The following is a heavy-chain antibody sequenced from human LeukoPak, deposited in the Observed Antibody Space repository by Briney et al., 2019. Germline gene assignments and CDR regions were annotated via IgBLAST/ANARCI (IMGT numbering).Heavy chain of an antibody. CDR1: GYTFPNYA. Sequence: ASVEVSCKGSGYTFPNYAMNWGGPAPGQGLEWVGWINTNTGDPTYAQGFTGRFVFSLDTSVSTAYLQISSLKAEDTAVYYCARSLYLLSFIRTTTKYGYSSGLVDYWGQGTLVTVSS. CDR3: ARSLYLLSFIRTTTKYGYSSGLVDY. CDR2: INTNTGDP. D-gene: IGHD6-19*01. J-gene: IGHJ4*02. V-gene: IGHV7-4-1*02.